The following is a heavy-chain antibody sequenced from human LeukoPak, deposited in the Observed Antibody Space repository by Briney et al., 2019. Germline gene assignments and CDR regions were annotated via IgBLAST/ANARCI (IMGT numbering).Heavy chain of an antibody. V-gene: IGHV1-18*01. D-gene: IGHD2-2*02. J-gene: IGHJ4*02. CDR1: GYTFTSYD. CDR3: ARLDIVVVPAAIFGFEPEKHYFDY. CDR2: ISAYNGNT. Sequence: GASVKVSCKASGYTFTSYDINWVRQATGQGLEWMGWISAYNGNTNYAQKLQGRVTMTTDTSTSTAYMELRSLRSDDTAVYYCARLDIVVVPAAIFGFEPEKHYFDYWGQGTLVTVSS.